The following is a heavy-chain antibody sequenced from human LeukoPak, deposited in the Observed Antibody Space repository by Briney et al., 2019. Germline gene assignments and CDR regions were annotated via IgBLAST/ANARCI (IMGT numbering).Heavy chain of an antibody. CDR3: ARDSSPHFDY. CDR1: GYTFTSCD. J-gene: IGHJ4*02. V-gene: IGHV1-46*01. CDR2: INPSGGRT. Sequence: ASVKVSCKASGYTFTSCDLHWVRLAPGQGLEWMGIINPSGGRTSYAQKFQGRVTMTRDMSTSTVYMELISLTSEDTAVYYCARDSSPHFDYWGQGTLVTVSS. D-gene: IGHD6-6*01.